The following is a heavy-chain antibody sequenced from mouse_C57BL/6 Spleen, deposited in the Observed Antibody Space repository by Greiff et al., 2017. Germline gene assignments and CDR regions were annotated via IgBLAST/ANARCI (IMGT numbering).Heavy chain of an antibody. CDR1: GYTFTDYE. CDR3: TSYDYDFDY. V-gene: IGHV1-15*01. Sequence: VQLQQSGAELVRPGASVTLSCKASGYTFTDYEMHWVKQTPVHGLEWIGAIAPETGGTAYNQKFKGKAILTADKSSSTAYMELRSLTSEDSAVYYCTSYDYDFDYWGQGTTLTVSS. CDR2: IAPETGGT. J-gene: IGHJ2*01. D-gene: IGHD2-4*01.